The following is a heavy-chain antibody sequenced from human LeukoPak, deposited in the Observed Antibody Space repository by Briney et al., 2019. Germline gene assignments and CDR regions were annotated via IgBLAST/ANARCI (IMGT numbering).Heavy chain of an antibody. V-gene: IGHV4-59*08. CDR1: GGSISSYY. CDR3: ARHESSGYCWSYFDY. Sequence: SEKVSLTCTVSGGSISSYYWSWIRQPPGKGLEWIGYICYSGSTNYNPSLKSGVTISVDTSKNQFSLKLSSVTAADTAVYYCARHESSGYCWSYFDYWGHGSLVTVSS. J-gene: IGHJ4*01. CDR2: ICYSGST. D-gene: IGHD3-22*01.